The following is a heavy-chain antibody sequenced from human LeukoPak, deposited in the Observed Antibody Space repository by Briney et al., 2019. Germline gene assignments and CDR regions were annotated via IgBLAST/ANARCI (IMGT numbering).Heavy chain of an antibody. J-gene: IGHJ6*03. Sequence: GGSLRLSCAASGFTVSSNYMSWVRQAPGKGLEWVSVIYSGGSTYYAGSVKGRFTISRDNSKNTLYLQMNTLRAEDTAVYYCARDPLLNYYMDVWGKGTTVTVSS. V-gene: IGHV3-53*01. CDR2: IYSGGST. CDR1: GFTVSSNY. CDR3: ARDPLLNYYMDV.